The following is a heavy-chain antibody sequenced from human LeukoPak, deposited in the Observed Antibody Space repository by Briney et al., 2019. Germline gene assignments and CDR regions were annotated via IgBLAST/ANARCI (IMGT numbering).Heavy chain of an antibody. CDR2: ISSSGSTI. V-gene: IGHV3-48*04. CDR1: GFTFSSYA. J-gene: IGHJ4*02. D-gene: IGHD6-19*01. Sequence: GGSLRLSCAASGFTFSSYAMSWVRQAPGKGLEWVSYISSSGSTIYYADSVKGRFTISRDNAKNSLYLQMNSLRAEDTAVYYCARTYSGWSSHFDYWGQGTLVTVSS. CDR3: ARTYSGWSSHFDY.